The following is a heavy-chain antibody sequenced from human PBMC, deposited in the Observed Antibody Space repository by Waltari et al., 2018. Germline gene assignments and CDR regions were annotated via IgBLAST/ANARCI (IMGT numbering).Heavy chain of an antibody. V-gene: IGHV1-69*04. D-gene: IGHD3-22*01. CDR1: GDFFTNYA. CDR2: FSPLMGVA. J-gene: IGHJ5*02. Sequence: QIQLVQSGPEVMQPGSSVKVSCKASGDFFTNYAISWLRQAPGQGLEWMGRFSPLMGVANYAQRFQGRVSMTADKSAKTAHMQLNSLTSDDTAVYYCARDNYDSSGYYYLNWFDPWGQGTLVTVSS. CDR3: ARDNYDSSGYYYLNWFDP.